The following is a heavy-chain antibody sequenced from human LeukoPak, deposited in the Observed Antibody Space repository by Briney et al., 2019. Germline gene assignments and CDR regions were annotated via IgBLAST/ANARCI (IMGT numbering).Heavy chain of an antibody. D-gene: IGHD7-27*01. CDR3: AKANWVSNADAVY. CDR1: GFTFSTFS. Sequence: GGFLRLSCAASGFTFSTFSLSWVRQAAGKGLEWVSGMSGSGDKIFYADPVKGRFTISRDNSKNTLYLQMNSLRAEDTAVYYCAKANWVSNADAVYWGQGALVTVSS. V-gene: IGHV3-23*01. J-gene: IGHJ4*02. CDR2: MSGSGDKI.